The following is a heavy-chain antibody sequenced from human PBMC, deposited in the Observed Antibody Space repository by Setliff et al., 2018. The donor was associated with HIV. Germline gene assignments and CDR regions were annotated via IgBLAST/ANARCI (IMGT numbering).Heavy chain of an antibody. CDR1: GGSFSGFY. D-gene: IGHD1-26*01. CDR2: VSHRGNT. CDR3: ARGQWAFPAPHYMDV. Sequence: PSETLSLTCAVYGGSFSGFYWIWIRQPPRKGLEWIGEVSHRGNTEYNPSLQSRVAISLDTSKTQFSLKLASVTAADTAVYYCARGQWAFPAPHYMDVWAKGTTVTVSS. J-gene: IGHJ6*03. V-gene: IGHV4-34*01.